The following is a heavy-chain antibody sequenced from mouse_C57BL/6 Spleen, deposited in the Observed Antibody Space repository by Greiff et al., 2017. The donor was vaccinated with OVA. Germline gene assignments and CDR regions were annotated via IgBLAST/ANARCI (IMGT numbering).Heavy chain of an antibody. CDR3: ARHDPGYDYDEAMDY. CDR1: GFTFSSYG. J-gene: IGHJ4*01. D-gene: IGHD2-4*01. CDR2: ISSGGSYT. V-gene: IGHV5-6*01. Sequence: DVQLVESGGDLVKPGGSLKLSCAASGFTFSSYGMSWVRQTPDKRLEWVATISSGGSYTYYPDSVKGRFTISRDNAKNTLYLQMSSLKSEDTAMYYCARHDPGYDYDEAMDYWGQGTSVTVSS.